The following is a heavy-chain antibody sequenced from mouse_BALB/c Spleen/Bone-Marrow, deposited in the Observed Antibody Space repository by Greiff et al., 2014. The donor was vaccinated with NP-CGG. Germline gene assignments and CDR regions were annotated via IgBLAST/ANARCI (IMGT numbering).Heavy chain of an antibody. CDR2: IDPANGNT. Sequence: VQLKDSGAELVKPGASVKLSCTASGFNIKDTYMHWVKQRPEQGLEWIGRIDPANGNTKYDPKFQGKATLTADTSSNTAYLQLSSQKSENTAVYYCARNYGYGKSFAYWGQGPLVPVS. J-gene: IGHJ3*01. CDR1: GFNIKDTY. V-gene: IGHV14-3*02. CDR3: ARNYGYGKSFAY. D-gene: IGHD2-2*01.